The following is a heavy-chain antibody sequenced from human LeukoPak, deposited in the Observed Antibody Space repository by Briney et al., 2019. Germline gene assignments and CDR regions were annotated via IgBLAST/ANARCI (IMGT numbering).Heavy chain of an antibody. CDR3: AKEVVTGSYYGMDV. CDR1: GFTFSDYY. CDR2: ISSSSSYT. V-gene: IGHV3-11*05. Sequence: GGSLRLSCAASGFTFSDYYMSWIRQAPGKGLEWVSYISSSSSYTNYADSVKGRFTISRDNSKNTPYLQMNNLRAEDTAIYYCAKEVVTGSYYGMDVWGQGTTVTVSS. D-gene: IGHD2-21*02. J-gene: IGHJ6*02.